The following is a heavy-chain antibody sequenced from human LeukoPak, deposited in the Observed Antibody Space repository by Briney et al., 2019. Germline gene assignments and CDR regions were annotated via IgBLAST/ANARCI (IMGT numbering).Heavy chain of an antibody. CDR1: GGSISSGDYY. V-gene: IGHV4-30-4*01. Sequence: SETLSLTCTVSGGSISSGDYYWSWIRQPPGKGLEWFGYIYYSGSTNYNPSLKSRVTISVDTSKNQFSPKLSSVTAADTAVYYCALRRLGYCSSTSCYGNWFDPWGQGTLVTVSS. D-gene: IGHD2-2*01. J-gene: IGHJ5*02. CDR2: IYYSGST. CDR3: ALRRLGYCSSTSCYGNWFDP.